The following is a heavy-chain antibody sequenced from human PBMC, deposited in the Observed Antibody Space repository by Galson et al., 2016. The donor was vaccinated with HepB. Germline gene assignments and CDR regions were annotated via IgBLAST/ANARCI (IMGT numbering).Heavy chain of an antibody. V-gene: IGHV3-74*01. CDR2: MKSDGSRT. CDR1: GFTFSSYW. J-gene: IGHJ6*02. D-gene: IGHD1-26*01. CDR3: ARGGYSDTWYDYYGMDV. Sequence: SLRLSCAAPGFTFSSYWMHWVRQAPGKGLEWVSRMKSDGSRTCHADSVAGRFTISRDNAKNTLYLQMNSLRVEDTAVYFCARGGYSDTWYDYYGMDVWGQGTTVTVSS.